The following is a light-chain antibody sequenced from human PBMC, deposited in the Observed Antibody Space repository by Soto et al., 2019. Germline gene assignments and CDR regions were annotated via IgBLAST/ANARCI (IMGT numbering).Light chain of an antibody. CDR3: QQYYSAPFI. Sequence: DIQMTQSPSSLSASVGDRVTISCRASKGISNYLAWYQQKPGKVPNLLIYGASTLQSGVPSLFSGSGSGTYFTLTISCLQPEVVATFYCQQYYSAPFILGPGTKVEIK. CDR1: KGISNY. J-gene: IGKJ3*01. V-gene: IGKV1-27*01. CDR2: GAS.